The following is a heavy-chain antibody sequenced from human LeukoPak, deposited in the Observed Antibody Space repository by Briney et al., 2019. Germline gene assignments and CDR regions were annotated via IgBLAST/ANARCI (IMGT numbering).Heavy chain of an antibody. CDR3: ARGPNYGDRVDHLGS. D-gene: IGHD4-17*01. V-gene: IGHV3-7*01. J-gene: IGHJ4*02. CDR1: GFTFSSHW. CDR2: IKQGGSEK. Sequence: PGGSLRLSCAASGFTFSSHWMTWVRQAPGKGLEFVASIKQGGSEKYYADSVKGRFTVSRDDAKNSLYLHMNILSAGDTAVYYCARGPNYGDRVDHLGSWGQGTKVTVSS.